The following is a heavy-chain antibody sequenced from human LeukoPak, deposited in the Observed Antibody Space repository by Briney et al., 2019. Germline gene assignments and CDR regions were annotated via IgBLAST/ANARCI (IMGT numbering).Heavy chain of an antibody. CDR2: IYTSGST. Sequence: SQTLSLTCTVSGGSISSGSYYWSWIRQPAGKGLEWIGRIYTSGSTNYNPSLKSRVTISVDTSKNQFSLKLSSVTVADTAVYYCASYRGVAIIREFRGFDYFDYWGQGTLVTVSS. D-gene: IGHD5-24*01. J-gene: IGHJ4*02. V-gene: IGHV4-61*02. CDR1: GGSISSGSYY. CDR3: ASYRGVAIIREFRGFDYFDY.